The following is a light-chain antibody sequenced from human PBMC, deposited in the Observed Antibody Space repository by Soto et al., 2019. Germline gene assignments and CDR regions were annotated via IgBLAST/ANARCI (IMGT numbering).Light chain of an antibody. CDR3: SSYTSSRPL. V-gene: IGLV2-14*01. CDR2: DVS. Sequence: QSVLTQPASVSGSPGQSNTISCTGTSSDVGGYNYVSWYQQHPGKAPKLMIYDVSNRPSGVSNCFSGSKSGNTASLTISGLQAEDEADYYCSSYTSSRPLFGGGTQLTVL. J-gene: IGLJ2*01. CDR1: SSDVGGYNY.